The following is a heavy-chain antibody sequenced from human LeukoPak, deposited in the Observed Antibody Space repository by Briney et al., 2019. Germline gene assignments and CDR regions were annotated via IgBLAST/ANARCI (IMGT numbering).Heavy chain of an antibody. Sequence: PGGSLRLSCSASGFTFSSYWMSWVRQAPGKGLEWVANIKQDGSEKYYVDSVKGRFTISRDNAKNSLYLQMNSLRAEDTAVYYCARDPSKRLTYYDFWSGYYAPLYAFDIWGQGTMVTVSS. CDR1: GFTFSSYW. CDR3: ARDPSKRLTYYDFWSGYYAPLYAFDI. CDR2: IKQDGSEK. V-gene: IGHV3-7*01. D-gene: IGHD3-3*01. J-gene: IGHJ3*02.